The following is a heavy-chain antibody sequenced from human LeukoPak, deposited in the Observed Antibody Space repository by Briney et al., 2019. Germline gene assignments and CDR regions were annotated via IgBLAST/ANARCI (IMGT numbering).Heavy chain of an antibody. CDR1: GYTFTSYD. CDR2: MNPNSGNT. V-gene: IGHV1-8*03. Sequence: VASVKVSCKASGYTFTSYDINWVRQAPGQGLEWMGWMNPNSGNTGYAQKFQGRVTITRNTSISTAYMELSSLRSEDTAVYYCARGLDGWIQLWPSEDYYYYMDVWGKGTTVTVSS. J-gene: IGHJ6*03. CDR3: ARGLDGWIQLWPSEDYYYYMDV. D-gene: IGHD5-18*01.